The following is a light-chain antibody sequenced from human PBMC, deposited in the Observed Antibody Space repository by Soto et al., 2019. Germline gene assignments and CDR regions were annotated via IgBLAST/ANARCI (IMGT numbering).Light chain of an antibody. J-gene: IGKJ1*01. Sequence: EIVLTQSPDTLSLSPGERGTLSCRASESVSSNSLAWYQQKPGQAPRLLIYGASSSATGISDSCSGSGSVKDFTLTISRLEPEDFAVYYCQQYCSSPLTFGQGTKVEIK. CDR3: QQYCSSPLT. CDR1: ESVSSNS. CDR2: GAS. V-gene: IGKV3-20*01.